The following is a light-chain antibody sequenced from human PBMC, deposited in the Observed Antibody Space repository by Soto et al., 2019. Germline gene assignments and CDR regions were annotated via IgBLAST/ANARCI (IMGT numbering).Light chain of an antibody. CDR2: AAS. Sequence: DIQLTQSPSFLSASVGDRVTITCRASQGISTYLAWYQQKPGKAPKLLIYAASTLQSGVPSRFSGSGYVTEFTLTISSLQPEDFATYYCLQLNSYPRSFGQGTRLEIK. V-gene: IGKV1-9*01. CDR1: QGISTY. J-gene: IGKJ2*01. CDR3: LQLNSYPRS.